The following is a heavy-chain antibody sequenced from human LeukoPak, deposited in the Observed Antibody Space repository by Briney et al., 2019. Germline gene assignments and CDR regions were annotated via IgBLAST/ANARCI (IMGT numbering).Heavy chain of an antibody. V-gene: IGHV7-4-1*02. CDR3: ARDSTVTTFRSWYFDL. D-gene: IGHD4-11*01. CDR1: GYTFTNYA. J-gene: IGHJ2*01. Sequence: ASVKVSCKASGYTFTNYAMNWVRQAPGQGLEWMGWISTNTGNPTYAQGFTGRFVFSLDTSVSTAYLQISSLKAEDTAVYYCARDSTVTTFRSWYFDLWGRGTLVTVSS. CDR2: ISTNTGNP.